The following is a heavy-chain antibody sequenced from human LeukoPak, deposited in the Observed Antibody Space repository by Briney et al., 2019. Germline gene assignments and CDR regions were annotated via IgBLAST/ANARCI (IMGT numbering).Heavy chain of an antibody. CDR2: INHSGST. D-gene: IGHD6-19*01. V-gene: IGHV4-34*01. J-gene: IGHJ4*02. Sequence: SETLSLTCAVYGGSFSGYYWSWIRQPPGKGLEWIGEINHSGSTNYNPSLKSRVTISVDTSKNQFSLKLSSVTAADMAVYYCARGDSLAVAPGNWGQGTLVTVSS. CDR1: GGSFSGYY. CDR3: ARGDSLAVAPGN.